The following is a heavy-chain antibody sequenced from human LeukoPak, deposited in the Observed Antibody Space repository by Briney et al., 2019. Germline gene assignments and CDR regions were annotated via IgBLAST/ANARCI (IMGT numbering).Heavy chain of an antibody. CDR2: IKSDGSIT. CDR3: ARQGTSADFDY. J-gene: IGHJ4*02. D-gene: IGHD6-25*01. CDR1: GFTFRNLW. V-gene: IGHV3-74*01. Sequence: GGSLRLSCAASGFTFRNLWMHWVRQAPGKGLVWVSRIKSDGSITNYADSVKGRFTISRDNAKNTLYLQMNSLRAEDTAVYYCARQGTSADFDYWGQGTLVTVSS.